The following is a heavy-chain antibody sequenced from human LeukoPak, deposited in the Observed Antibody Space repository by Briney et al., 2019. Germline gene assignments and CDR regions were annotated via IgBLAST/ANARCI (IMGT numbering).Heavy chain of an antibody. CDR1: GFTVSSNY. CDR2: IYSGGST. CDR3: ARDLGTRDYYDSSGSA. J-gene: IGHJ5*02. V-gene: IGHV3-53*01. Sequence: GGSLRLSCAASGFTVSSNYMSWVRQAPGKGLEWVSVIYSGGSTYYADSVKGRFTISRDNSKNTLYLQMNRLRAEDTAVYYCARDLGTRDYYDSSGSAWGQGTLVTVSS. D-gene: IGHD3-22*01.